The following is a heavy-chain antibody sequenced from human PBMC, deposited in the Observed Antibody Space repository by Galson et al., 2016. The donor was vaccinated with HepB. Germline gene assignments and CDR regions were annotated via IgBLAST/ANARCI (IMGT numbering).Heavy chain of an antibody. D-gene: IGHD3-16*01. J-gene: IGHJ6*02. CDR3: AKGWGISRQENYYGMDV. V-gene: IGHV3-23*01. Sequence: SLRLSCAASGFSFSSYAMNWVRQAPGEGLEWVSGISGSAYTTYYADSVKGRFTISRDNSKNTLFMVMNSLRAEDTAVYYCAKGWGISRQENYYGMDVWGQGTTVTVSS. CDR1: GFSFSSYA. CDR2: ISGSAYTT.